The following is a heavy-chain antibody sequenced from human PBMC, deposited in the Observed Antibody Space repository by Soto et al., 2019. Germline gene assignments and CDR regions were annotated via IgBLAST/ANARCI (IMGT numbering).Heavy chain of an antibody. Sequence: GASVKVSCKASGGTFSSYAISWVRQAPGQGLEWMGGIIPIFGTANYAQKFQGRVTITADESTSTAYMELSSLRSEDTAVYYCAIVNQQLVPYFFDYWGQGTLVTVSS. CDR1: GGTFSSYA. J-gene: IGHJ4*02. D-gene: IGHD6-13*01. CDR2: IIPIFGTA. CDR3: AIVNQQLVPYFFDY. V-gene: IGHV1-69*13.